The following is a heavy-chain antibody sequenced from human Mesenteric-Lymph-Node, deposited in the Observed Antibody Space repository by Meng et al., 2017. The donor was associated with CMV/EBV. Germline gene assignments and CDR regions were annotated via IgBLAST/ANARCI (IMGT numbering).Heavy chain of an antibody. CDR3: ARGRAAGWYLPAPL. Sequence: GSLRLSCAVYGESFSDYYWNWIRQPPGKGLEWIGEINHSGNTNSNPSLKSRVAMSVDTSKNQFSLKLSSVTAADSAVYYCARGRAAGWYLPAPLWGQGTLVTVSS. D-gene: IGHD6-19*01. J-gene: IGHJ4*02. CDR1: GESFSDYY. V-gene: IGHV4-34*01. CDR2: INHSGNT.